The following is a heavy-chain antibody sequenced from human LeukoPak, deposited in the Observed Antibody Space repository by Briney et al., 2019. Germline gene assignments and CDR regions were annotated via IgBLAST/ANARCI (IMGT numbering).Heavy chain of an antibody. CDR3: ARGFSSRKSIAARPYYFDY. J-gene: IGHJ4*02. CDR2: MNPNSGNT. D-gene: IGHD6-6*01. Sequence: ASVKVSCKASGYTFTSYDINWVRQATGQGLEWMGWMNPNSGNTGYAQKFQGRVTMTRNTSISTAYMELSSLRSEDTAVYYCARGFSSRKSIAARPYYFDYWGQGTLVIVSS. V-gene: IGHV1-8*01. CDR1: GYTFTSYD.